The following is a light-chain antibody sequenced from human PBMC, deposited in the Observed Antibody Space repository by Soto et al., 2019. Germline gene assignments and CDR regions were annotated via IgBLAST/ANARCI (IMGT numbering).Light chain of an antibody. CDR1: QSVRSNY. V-gene: IGKV3-20*01. CDR2: GAS. Sequence: EIVLTQSPGALSLSPGERATLSCRASQSVRSNYLAWYQQKPGQAPRLLIYGASSRATGIPARFSGSGSGTDFTLTISRLEPEDFAVYYCQQYGSSPPVTFGGGTRVEIK. J-gene: IGKJ4*01. CDR3: QQYGSSPPVT.